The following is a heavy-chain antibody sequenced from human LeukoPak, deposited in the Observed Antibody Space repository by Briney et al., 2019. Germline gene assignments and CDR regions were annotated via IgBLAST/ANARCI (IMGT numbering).Heavy chain of an antibody. CDR3: ARGLTRSRTQYYFDY. CDR1: GYTFTGYY. V-gene: IGHV1-2*02. CDR2: INPNSGGT. D-gene: IGHD4-11*01. J-gene: IGHJ4*02. Sequence: ASVKVSCKASGYTFTGYYMHWVRQAPGQGLEWMGWINPNSGGTNYAQKFQGRVTMTRDTSISTAYMELSRLRSDDTAVYYCARGLTRSRTQYYFDYWGQGTLVTVSS.